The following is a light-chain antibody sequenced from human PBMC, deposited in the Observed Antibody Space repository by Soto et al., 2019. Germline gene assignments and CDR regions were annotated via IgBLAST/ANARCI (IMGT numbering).Light chain of an antibody. J-gene: IGLJ1*01. Sequence: QSVLTQPASVSGSPGQSITISCTGTSSDVGSYNLVSWYQQHPGKAPKLMIYEVSKWPSGVSNRFSGSKSGNTASLTISGLQAEDEADYSCCSYAGSTTFYVFGTGTKLTAL. CDR1: SSDVGSYNL. V-gene: IGLV2-23*02. CDR3: CSYAGSTTFYV. CDR2: EVS.